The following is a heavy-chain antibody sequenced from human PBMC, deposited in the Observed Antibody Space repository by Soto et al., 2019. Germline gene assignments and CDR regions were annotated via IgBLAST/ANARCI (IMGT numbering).Heavy chain of an antibody. V-gene: IGHV1-69*01. CDR2: IIPIFGTA. CDR3: DRALLSDLDIVVVPAAYYYSYGMDV. Sequence: QVQLVQSGAGVKKPGSSVKVSCKASGVTFSSYAISWVRQAPGQGLEWMGGIIPIFGTANYAQKFQGRVTITADESTSTAYMKLSSLRSEDTAVYYCDRALLSDLDIVVVPAAYYYSYGMDVWGQGTTVTVSS. D-gene: IGHD2-2*01. J-gene: IGHJ6*02. CDR1: GVTFSSYA.